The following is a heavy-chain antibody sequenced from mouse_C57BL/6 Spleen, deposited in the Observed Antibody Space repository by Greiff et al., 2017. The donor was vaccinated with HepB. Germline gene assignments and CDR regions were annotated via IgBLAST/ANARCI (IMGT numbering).Heavy chain of an antibody. V-gene: IGHV10-1*01. CDR3: VRDDYGRFFV. CDR2: IRSKSNNYAT. D-gene: IGHD2-4*01. CDR1: GFSFNTYA. Sequence: EVKLVESGGGLVQPKGSLKLSCAASGFSFNTYAMNWVRQAPGKGLEWVARIRSKSNNYATYYADSVKDRFTISRDDSESMLYLQMNNLKTEDTAMYYCVRDDYGRFFVWGTGTTVTVSS. J-gene: IGHJ1*03.